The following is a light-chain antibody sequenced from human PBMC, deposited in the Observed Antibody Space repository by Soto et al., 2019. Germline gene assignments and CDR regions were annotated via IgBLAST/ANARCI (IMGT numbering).Light chain of an antibody. J-gene: IGLJ3*02. V-gene: IGLV1-47*01. CDR1: SSNIGSNY. Sequence: QAVVTQPPSASGTPGQRVTISCSGSSSNIGSNYVYWYQQLPGTATKLLIYRNNQRPSGVPDRFSGSKSGTSASLAISGLRSEDEADYYCAAWDDSLSGWVFGGGTKLTVL. CDR2: RNN. CDR3: AAWDDSLSGWV.